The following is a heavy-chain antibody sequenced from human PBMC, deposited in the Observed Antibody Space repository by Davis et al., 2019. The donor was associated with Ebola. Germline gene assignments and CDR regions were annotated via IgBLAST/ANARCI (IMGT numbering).Heavy chain of an antibody. Sequence: PGGSLRLSCAASGFTFSSYWMSWVRQAPGKGLEWVANIKQDGSEKYYVDSVKGRFTISRDNAKNSLYLQMNSLRAEDKAVYYCARDRGSPDIVVVPAAKDYYYYYGMDVWGQGTTVTVSS. CDR1: GFTFSSYW. V-gene: IGHV3-7*01. D-gene: IGHD2-2*01. J-gene: IGHJ6*02. CDR3: ARDRGSPDIVVVPAAKDYYYYYGMDV. CDR2: IKQDGSEK.